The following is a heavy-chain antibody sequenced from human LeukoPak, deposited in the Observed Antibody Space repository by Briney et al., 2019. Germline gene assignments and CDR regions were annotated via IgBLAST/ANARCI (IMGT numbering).Heavy chain of an antibody. CDR1: GDSIRSGGYY. CDR2: TFTNGST. D-gene: IGHD3-22*01. V-gene: IGHV4-61*02. Sequence: SETLSLTCTVSGDSIRSGGYYWSWIRQPAGKGLEWIGRTFTNGSTNYKPSLKSRVTISVDTSKKQFSLKLSSVTAADTAVYYCARGYYDSSGYYPNWFDPWGQGTLVTVSS. J-gene: IGHJ5*02. CDR3: ARGYYDSSGYYPNWFDP.